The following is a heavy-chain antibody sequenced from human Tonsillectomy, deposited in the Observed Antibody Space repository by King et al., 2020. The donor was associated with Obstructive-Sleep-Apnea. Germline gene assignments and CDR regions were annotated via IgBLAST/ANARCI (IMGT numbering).Heavy chain of an antibody. Sequence: VQLVESGGDLVQPGRSLRLSCTASGFSFDVYAMHWVRQVPGKGLEGVSGISWNSGSVGYAGSVKGRFIISRYNAKNSLYLQMNSLRAEDTAWYYCAKGRDPPKCCNPGGRCSVYYDYWGRGTLVTVSS. CDR1: GFSFDVYA. CDR2: ISWNSGSV. CDR3: AKGRDPPKCCNPGGRCSVYYDY. D-gene: IGHD2-15*01. J-gene: IGHJ4*02. V-gene: IGHV3-9*01.